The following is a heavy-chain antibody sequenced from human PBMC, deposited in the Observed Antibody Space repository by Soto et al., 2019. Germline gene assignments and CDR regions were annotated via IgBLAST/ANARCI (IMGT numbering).Heavy chain of an antibody. CDR3: AKPKSGSDAFDI. Sequence: GGSLRLSCASSGFTFSNYGMHWVRQAPGKGLEWVAVISYDGSNKYCADSVKGRFTISRDNSKNTLYLQVNSLRPEDTAVYYCAKPKSGSDAFDIWGQGTMVTVSS. CDR1: GFTFSNYG. D-gene: IGHD3-10*01. J-gene: IGHJ3*02. CDR2: ISYDGSNK. V-gene: IGHV3-30*18.